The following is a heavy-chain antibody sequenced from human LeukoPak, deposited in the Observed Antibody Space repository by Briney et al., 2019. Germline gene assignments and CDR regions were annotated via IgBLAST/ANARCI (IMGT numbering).Heavy chain of an antibody. J-gene: IGHJ4*02. CDR1: GFTFSSYA. CDR2: ISGSGGST. D-gene: IGHD6-13*01. Sequence: GGSLRLSCAASGFTFSSYAMSWVRQAPGKGLEWVSAISGSGGSTYYADSVKGRFTISRDNSKNTLYLQMNSLRAEDTAVYYCAMGSSWYVNLNAFDYWGQGTLVTVSP. V-gene: IGHV3-23*01. CDR3: AMGSSWYVNLNAFDY.